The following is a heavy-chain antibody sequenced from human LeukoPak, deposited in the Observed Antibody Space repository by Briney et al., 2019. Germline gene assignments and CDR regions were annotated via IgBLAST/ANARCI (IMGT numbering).Heavy chain of an antibody. Sequence: GRSLRLSCSASGFTFSSYGMHWVRQAPGKGLEWVAVISYDGSNKYYADSVKGRFTISRDNSKNTLYLQMNSLRAEDTAVYYCAKVRSGLLWFGEPFDYWGQGTLVTVS. J-gene: IGHJ4*02. CDR3: AKVRSGLLWFGEPFDY. CDR2: ISYDGSNK. CDR1: GFTFSSYG. V-gene: IGHV3-30*18. D-gene: IGHD3-10*01.